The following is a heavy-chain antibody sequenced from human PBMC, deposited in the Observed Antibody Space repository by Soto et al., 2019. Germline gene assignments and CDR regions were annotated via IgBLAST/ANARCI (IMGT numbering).Heavy chain of an antibody. CDR3: ARDPAHGGVSTPEAPYYYYYGMDV. CDR2: TSYDGINK. Sequence: HPGGSLRLSCAASGITFSSKAMHWVRQAPGKGLEWVAVTSYDGINKYYADSVKGRFTISRDNSKNTLYLQMNSLRTEDTAVYYCARDPAHGGVSTPEAPYYYYYGMDVWGQGTTVTVSS. CDR1: GITFSSKA. D-gene: IGHD5-12*01. J-gene: IGHJ6*02. V-gene: IGHV3-30-3*01.